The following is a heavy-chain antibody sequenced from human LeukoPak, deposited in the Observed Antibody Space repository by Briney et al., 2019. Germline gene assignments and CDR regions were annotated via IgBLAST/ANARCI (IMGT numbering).Heavy chain of an antibody. Sequence: ASVKVSCKASGYAFTSYDINWVRQATGQGLEWMGWMNPNSGNTGYAQEFQGRVTMTRNTSISTAYMELSSLRSEDTAVYYCARGIVGVVGFTPYWGQGTLVTVSS. V-gene: IGHV1-8*01. CDR1: GYAFTSYD. CDR2: MNPNSGNT. J-gene: IGHJ4*02. CDR3: ARGIVGVVGFTPY. D-gene: IGHD1-26*01.